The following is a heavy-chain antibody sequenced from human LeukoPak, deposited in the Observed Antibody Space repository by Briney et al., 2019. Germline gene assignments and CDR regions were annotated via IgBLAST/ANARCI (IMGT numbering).Heavy chain of an antibody. J-gene: IGHJ5*02. CDR3: ARGILPDFWSGYSLFDP. CDR1: GYTFISYD. V-gene: IGHV1-8*01. D-gene: IGHD3-3*01. CDR2: MNPNSGNT. Sequence: VASVKVSCKASGYTFISYDINRVRQATGQGLEWMGWMNPNSGNTGYAQKFQGRVTMTRNTSVSTAYMELSSLRSENTAVYYCARGILPDFWSGYSLFDPWGQGTLVTVSS.